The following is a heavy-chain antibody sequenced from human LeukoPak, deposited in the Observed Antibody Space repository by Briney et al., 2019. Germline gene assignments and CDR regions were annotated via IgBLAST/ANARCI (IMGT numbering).Heavy chain of an antibody. CDR1: GFTFSSYA. CDR2: ISYDGSNK. CDR3: ARASLLWFGEPSPDFDY. D-gene: IGHD3-10*01. Sequence: GGSLRLSCAASGFTFSSYAMHWVRQAPGKGLEWVAVISYDGSNKYYADSVKGRFTISRDNSKNTLYLQMNSLRAEDTAVYYCARASLLWFGEPSPDFDYWGQGTLVTVSS. J-gene: IGHJ4*02. V-gene: IGHV3-30-3*01.